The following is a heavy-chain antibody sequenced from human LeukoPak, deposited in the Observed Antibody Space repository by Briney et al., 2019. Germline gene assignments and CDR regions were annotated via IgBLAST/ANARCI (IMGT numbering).Heavy chain of an antibody. CDR3: ARGALWEDAFDI. J-gene: IGHJ3*02. CDR1: GFTFSSYG. Sequence: PGGSLRLSCAASGFTFSSYGMHWVRQAPGKGLEWVAVIWYDGSNKYYADSVKGRFTISRDNSKNTLYLQMNSLRAEDTAVYYCARGALWEDAFDIWGQGTMVTVSS. V-gene: IGHV3-33*01. CDR2: IWYDGSNK. D-gene: IGHD1-26*01.